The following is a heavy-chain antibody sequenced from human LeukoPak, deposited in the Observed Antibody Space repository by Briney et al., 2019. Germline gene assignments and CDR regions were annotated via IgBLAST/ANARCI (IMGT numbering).Heavy chain of an antibody. D-gene: IGHD5-18*01. CDR1: GYTFTGYY. CDR2: INPNSGGT. CDR3: AREGGYSYGYGSDY. V-gene: IGHV1-2*02. J-gene: IGHJ4*02. Sequence: EASVKVSCKASGYTFTGYYMHWVRQAPGQGLEWMGWINPNSGGTNYAQKFQGRVTMTRDTSISTAYMELSRLRSDDTAVYYCAREGGYSYGYGSDYWGQGTLVTVSS.